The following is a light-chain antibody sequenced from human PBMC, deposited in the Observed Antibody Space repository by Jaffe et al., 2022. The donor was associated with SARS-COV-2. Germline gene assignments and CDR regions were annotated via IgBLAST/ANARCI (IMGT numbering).Light chain of an antibody. J-gene: IGKJ2*01. CDR3: QQYNNWYT. CDR1: QSVSSN. CDR2: GAS. V-gene: IGKV3-15*01. Sequence: EIVMTQSPATLSVSPGERATLSCRASQSVSSNLAWYQQKPGQAPRLLIYGASTRATGIPVRFSGSGSATEFTLTISSLQSEDFAVYYCQQYNNWYTFGQGTKLEIK.